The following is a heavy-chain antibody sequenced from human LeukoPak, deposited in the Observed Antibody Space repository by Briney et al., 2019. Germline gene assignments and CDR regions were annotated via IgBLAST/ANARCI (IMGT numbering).Heavy chain of an antibody. CDR2: ISSSSNYL. CDR3: TRDFDWFRSQFDY. CDR1: GFTFSDYA. D-gene: IGHD3-9*01. J-gene: IGHJ4*02. V-gene: IGHV3-21*01. Sequence: GGSLRLSCAASGFTFSDYAMNWVRQAPGKGLEWVSSISSSSNYLYNAASVQGRFTISRDNTKNSLYLQMNSLRAEDTAVYYCTRDFDWFRSQFDYWGQGTLVTVSS.